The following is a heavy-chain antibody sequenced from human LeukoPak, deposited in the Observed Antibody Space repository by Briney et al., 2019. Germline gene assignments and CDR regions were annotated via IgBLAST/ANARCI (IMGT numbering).Heavy chain of an antibody. Sequence: GSVQVSCKASGYTFTNYGISWVRQAPGQGLEWMGWISAYNGNTNYAQKLQGRVTMTTDTSTSTAYMELRSLTSDDTAVYYCATTSSSIPDYYYGMDVWGQGTTVTVSS. D-gene: IGHD6-6*01. CDR2: ISAYNGNT. V-gene: IGHV1-18*01. CDR3: ATTSSSIPDYYYGMDV. J-gene: IGHJ6*02. CDR1: GYTFTNYG.